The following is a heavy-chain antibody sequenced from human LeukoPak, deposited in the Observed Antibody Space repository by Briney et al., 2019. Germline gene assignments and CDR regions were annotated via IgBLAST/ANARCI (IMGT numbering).Heavy chain of an antibody. Sequence: PGGSLRLSCAASGFTFSSYWMHWVRQAPGKGLEWVSAVSGSGGSTYYADSVKGRFTISRDNSKNTLYLQMNSLRAEDTAVYYCAKFYDISTGYSDYWGQGTLVTVSS. V-gene: IGHV3-23*01. D-gene: IGHD3-9*01. CDR2: VSGSGGST. CDR1: GFTFSSYW. CDR3: AKFYDISTGYSDY. J-gene: IGHJ4*02.